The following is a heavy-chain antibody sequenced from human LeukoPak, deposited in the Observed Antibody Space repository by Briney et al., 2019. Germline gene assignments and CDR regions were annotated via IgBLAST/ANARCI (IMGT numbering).Heavy chain of an antibody. J-gene: IGHJ4*02. D-gene: IGHD5-18*01. Sequence: GGSLRLSCAASEFTFSSYEMNWVRQAPGKGLEWVSYISSSGSPIYYADSVKGRFTISRDNAKNSLYLQMNSLRAEDAAVYYCATGYSYAYRYWGQGTLVTVSS. CDR2: ISSSGSPI. CDR3: ATGYSYAYRY. CDR1: EFTFSSYE. V-gene: IGHV3-48*03.